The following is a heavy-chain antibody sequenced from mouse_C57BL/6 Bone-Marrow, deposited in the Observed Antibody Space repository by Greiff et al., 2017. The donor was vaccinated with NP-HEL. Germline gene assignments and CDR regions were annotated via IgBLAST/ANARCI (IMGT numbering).Heavy chain of an antibody. CDR3: TREVDYDGFAY. CDR2: IDPETGGT. J-gene: IGHJ3*01. CDR1: GYTFTDYE. D-gene: IGHD2-4*01. V-gene: IGHV1-15*01. Sequence: VHLVESGAELVRPGASVTLSCKASGYTFTDYEMHWVKQTPVHGLEWIGAIDPETGGTAYNQKFKGKAILTADKSSSTAYMELRSLTSEDSAVYYCTREVDYDGFAYWGQGTLVTVSA.